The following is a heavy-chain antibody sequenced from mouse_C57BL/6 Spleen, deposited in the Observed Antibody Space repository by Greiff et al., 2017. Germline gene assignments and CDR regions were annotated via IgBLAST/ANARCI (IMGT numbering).Heavy chain of an antibody. CDR1: GYTFTSYW. V-gene: IGHV1-69*01. CDR3: ARGAGYYLDY. CDR2: IDPSDSYT. Sequence: QVQLQQPGAELVMPGASVKLSCKASGYTFTSYWMPWVKQRPGQGLEWIGEIDPSDSYTNYNQKFKGKSTLTVDKSSSTAYMQLSSLTSEDSAVYYCARGAGYYLDYWGQGTTLTVSA. J-gene: IGHJ2*01. D-gene: IGHD3-3*01.